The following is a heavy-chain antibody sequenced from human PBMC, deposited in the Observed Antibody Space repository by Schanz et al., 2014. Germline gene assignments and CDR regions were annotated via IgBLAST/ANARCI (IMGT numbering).Heavy chain of an antibody. D-gene: IGHD4-17*01. V-gene: IGHV1-18*01. J-gene: IGHJ4*02. Sequence: QVLLVQSAAAVKKPGASVKVSCKASGYFFSSYGISWVRQAPGQGLEWMGWISPYNGNTKYAEKLEDRVTMTTDISTSTAYMQLRSLTSDDTAVYYCARVVRSDYLSELDFWGQGTQVIVSS. CDR2: ISPYNGNT. CDR1: GYFFSSYG. CDR3: ARVVRSDYLSELDF.